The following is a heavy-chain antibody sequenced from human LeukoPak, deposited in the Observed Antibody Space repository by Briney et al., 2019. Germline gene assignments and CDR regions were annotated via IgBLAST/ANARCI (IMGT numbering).Heavy chain of an antibody. CDR2: INHSGNT. Sequence: SETLSLTCAVYGGSFSGYYWSWIRQPPGKGLEWIGEINHSGNTNYNPSLKSRVTISVDTSKNQFSLKLSSVTAADTAVYYCARGPLGGSWGQGTLVTVSS. CDR3: ARGPLGGS. D-gene: IGHD2-15*01. V-gene: IGHV4-34*01. CDR1: GGSFSGYY. J-gene: IGHJ4*02.